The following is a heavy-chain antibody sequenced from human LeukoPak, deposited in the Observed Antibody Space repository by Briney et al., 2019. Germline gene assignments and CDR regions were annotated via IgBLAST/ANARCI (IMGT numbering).Heavy chain of an antibody. CDR3: ARKYYGANGGDYFDY. D-gene: IGHD3-3*01. Sequence: PGGSLRLSCAASGFTFSRYAMHWARQAPGKGLEWVAVTSYDESNKEFADSVKGRFTISRDNSKNTLYLQMNSLRADDTAIYYCARKYYGANGGDYFDYWGQGTLVTVSS. J-gene: IGHJ4*02. V-gene: IGHV3-30-3*01. CDR1: GFTFSRYA. CDR2: TSYDESNK.